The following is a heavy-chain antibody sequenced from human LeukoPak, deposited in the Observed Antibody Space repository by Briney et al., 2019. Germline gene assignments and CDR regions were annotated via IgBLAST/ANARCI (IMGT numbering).Heavy chain of an antibody. CDR3: AIGPYDSSGYYIDY. Sequence: PSETLSLACTVSGGSLSNYYWTWIRQPPGKGLEWIGYISYSGSANYNPSLKSRVTISVDTSKNQFSLKLSSVTAADTAVYYCAIGPYDSSGYYIDYWGQGTLVTVSS. D-gene: IGHD3-22*01. V-gene: IGHV4-59*01. CDR2: ISYSGSA. J-gene: IGHJ4*02. CDR1: GGSLSNYY.